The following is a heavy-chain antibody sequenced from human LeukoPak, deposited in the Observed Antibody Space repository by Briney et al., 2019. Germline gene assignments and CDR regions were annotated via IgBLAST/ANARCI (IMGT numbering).Heavy chain of an antibody. CDR2: ISGGGGST. CDR1: GFTFSTYA. CDR3: AKSSYYDSSGYYREYYFDQ. J-gene: IGHJ4*02. Sequence: PGGSLRLSCAASGFTFSTYAMSWVRQAPGKGLEWASSISGGGGSTYYADSVKGRVTVSRDNSKSTLYLQMNSLRAEDTAVYYCAKSSYYDSSGYYREYYFDQWGQGTLVTVSS. V-gene: IGHV3-23*01. D-gene: IGHD3-22*01.